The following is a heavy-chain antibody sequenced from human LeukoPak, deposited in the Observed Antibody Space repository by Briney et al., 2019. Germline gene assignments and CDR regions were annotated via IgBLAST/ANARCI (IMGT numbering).Heavy chain of an antibody. D-gene: IGHD1-7*01. CDR1: GYSFPSHW. J-gene: IGHJ4*02. CDR3: ARSLTGTNVDY. CDR2: IYPGDSDT. Sequence: GESLKISCKGSGYSFPSHWIGWVRQMPGKGLEWMGFIYPGDSDTRYSPSFQGQVTISADKSISTAYLQWSSLKASDTAMYYCARSLTGTNVDYWGQGTLVTVSS. V-gene: IGHV5-51*01.